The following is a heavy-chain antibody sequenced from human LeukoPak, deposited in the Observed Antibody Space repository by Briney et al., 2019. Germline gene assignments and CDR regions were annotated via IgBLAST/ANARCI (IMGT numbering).Heavy chain of an antibody. J-gene: IGHJ4*02. CDR3: ARGPYYYGSGSPIDY. V-gene: IGHV4-34*01. CDR1: GGSFSGYY. D-gene: IGHD3-10*01. CDR2: INHSGST. Sequence: SETLSLTCAVYGGSFSGYYWSWIRQPPGKGLEWIGEINHSGSTNYNPSLKSRVTISVDTSKNQFSLKLSSVTAADTAVYYCARGPYYYGSGSPIDYWGQGTLATVSS.